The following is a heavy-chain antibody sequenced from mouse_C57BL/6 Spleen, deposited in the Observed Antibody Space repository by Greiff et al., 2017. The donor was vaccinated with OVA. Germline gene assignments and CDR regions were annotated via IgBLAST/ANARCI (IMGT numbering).Heavy chain of an antibody. Sequence: EVQGVESGGGLVKPGGSLKLSCAASGFTFSSYTMSWVRQTPEKRLEWVATISDGGSYTYYPDNVKGRFTISRDNAKNNLYLQMSHLKSEDTAMYYCARDGGDGYWYFDVWGTGTTVTVSS. J-gene: IGHJ1*03. CDR3: ARDGGDGYWYFDV. D-gene: IGHD1-1*01. CDR2: ISDGGSYT. V-gene: IGHV5-4*01. CDR1: GFTFSSYT.